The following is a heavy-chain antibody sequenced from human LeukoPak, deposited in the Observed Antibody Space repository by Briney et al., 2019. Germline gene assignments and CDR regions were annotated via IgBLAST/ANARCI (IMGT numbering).Heavy chain of an antibody. Sequence: GGSLRLSCEASGFTISSYWMSWVRQAPGKGLEWVANIKQDGSEKHYVDSVKGRFTTSRDNAKNSLYLQMNSLRDEDTAVYYCARDPSTMPFDYWGQGTLVTVSS. D-gene: IGHD2-2*01. CDR1: GFTISSYW. V-gene: IGHV3-7*01. CDR2: IKQDGSEK. CDR3: ARDPSTMPFDY. J-gene: IGHJ4*02.